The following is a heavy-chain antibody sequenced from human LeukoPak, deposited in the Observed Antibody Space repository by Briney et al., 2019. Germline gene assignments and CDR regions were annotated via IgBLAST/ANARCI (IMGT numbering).Heavy chain of an antibody. V-gene: IGHV3-11*01. CDR3: ARSQWLAPTYFDY. CDR1: GFTFSDYC. D-gene: IGHD6-19*01. CDR2: ISSSGSTI. Sequence: PGGSLRLSCAASGFTFSDYCMSWIRQAPGKGLEWASYISSSGSTIYYADSVKGRFTISRDNAKNSLYLQMNSLRAEDTAVYYCARSQWLAPTYFDYWGQGTLVTVSS. J-gene: IGHJ4*02.